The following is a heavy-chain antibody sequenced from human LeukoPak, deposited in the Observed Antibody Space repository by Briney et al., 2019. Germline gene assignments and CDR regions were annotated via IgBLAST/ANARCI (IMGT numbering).Heavy chain of an antibody. V-gene: IGHV4-34*01. CDR1: GGSFSGYY. D-gene: IGHD5-12*01. CDR2: INHSGST. J-gene: IGHJ4*02. CDR3: ARGRIVATANPFDY. Sequence: SETLSLTCAVYGGSFSGYYWSWIRQPPGKGLEWTGEINHSGSTNYNPSLKSRVTISVDTSKNQFSLKLSSVTAADTAVYYCARGRIVATANPFDYWGQGTLVTVSS.